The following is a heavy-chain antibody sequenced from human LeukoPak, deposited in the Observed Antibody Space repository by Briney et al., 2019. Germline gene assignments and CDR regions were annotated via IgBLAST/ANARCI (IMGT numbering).Heavy chain of an antibody. CDR2: ISRNGDNT. Sequence: PGGSLRLSCSASGFTFSTYAMHWVRQAPGKGLEYVSAISRNGDNTYYADSAKGRFSISRDNSKNTLYLQMSSLRAEDTAVYYCVKVFWSGYYDYWGQGTLVTVSS. V-gene: IGHV3-64D*09. J-gene: IGHJ4*02. CDR1: GFTFSTYA. D-gene: IGHD3-3*01. CDR3: VKVFWSGYYDY.